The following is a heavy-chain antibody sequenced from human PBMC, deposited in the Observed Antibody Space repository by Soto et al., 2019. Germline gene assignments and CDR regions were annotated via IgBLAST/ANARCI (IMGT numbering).Heavy chain of an antibody. Sequence: ASVKVSCKASGYTFTGYYMHWVRQAPGQGLEWMGWINPNSGGTNYAQKFQGWVTMTRDTSISTAYMELSRLRSDDTAVYYCARGQIFGVVIDQLDAFDIWGQGTMVTVSS. CDR3: ARGQIFGVVIDQLDAFDI. CDR2: INPNSGGT. J-gene: IGHJ3*02. V-gene: IGHV1-2*04. D-gene: IGHD3-3*01. CDR1: GYTFTGYY.